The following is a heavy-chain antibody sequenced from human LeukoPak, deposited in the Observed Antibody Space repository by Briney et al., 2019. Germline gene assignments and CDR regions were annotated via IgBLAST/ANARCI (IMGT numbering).Heavy chain of an antibody. CDR1: GGSISSGSYY. Sequence: PSETLSLTCTVAGGSISSGSYYCSWLRQPAGKGLEWIGRIYTSGSTNYNPSLKSRVTISVDTSKNQFSLKLSSVTAADTAVYYCAREYYDFWSGPNWFDPWGQGTLVTVSS. CDR2: IYTSGST. V-gene: IGHV4-61*02. CDR3: AREYYDFWSGPNWFDP. D-gene: IGHD3-3*01. J-gene: IGHJ5*02.